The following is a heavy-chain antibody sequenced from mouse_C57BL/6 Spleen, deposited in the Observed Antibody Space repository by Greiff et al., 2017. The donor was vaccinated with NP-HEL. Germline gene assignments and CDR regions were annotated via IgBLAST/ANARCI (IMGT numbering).Heavy chain of an antibody. D-gene: IGHD2-5*01. CDR1: GYSITSGYD. CDR3: ARGQAYYSNYDYAMDY. J-gene: IGHJ4*01. CDR2: ISYSGST. V-gene: IGHV3-1*01. Sequence: EVQVVESGPGMVKPSQSLSLTCTVTGYSITSGYDWHWIRHFPGNKLEWMGYISYSGSTNYNPSLKSRISITHDTSKNHFFLKLNSVTTEDTATYYCARGQAYYSNYDYAMDYWGQGTSVTVSS.